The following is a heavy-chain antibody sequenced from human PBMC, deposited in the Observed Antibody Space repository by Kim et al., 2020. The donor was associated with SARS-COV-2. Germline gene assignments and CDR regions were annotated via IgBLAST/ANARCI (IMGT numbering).Heavy chain of an antibody. Sequence: GGSLRLSCAASGLAFNNAWMSWLRQAPGKGLEWVGHIRRRADGGTTDYATSVKGRFTISRDDSEDTLYLQMNSLKTEDTAVYYCARFGYRYSVDDWGQEPWSPSPQ. CDR3: ARFGYRYSVDD. CDR1: GLAFNNAW. D-gene: IGHD5-18*01. CDR2: IRRRADGGTT. J-gene: IGHJ4*01. V-gene: IGHV3-15*01.